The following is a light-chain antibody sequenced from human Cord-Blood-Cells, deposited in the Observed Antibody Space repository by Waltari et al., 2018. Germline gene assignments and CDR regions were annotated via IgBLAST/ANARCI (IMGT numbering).Light chain of an antibody. CDR3: QQYNNWLP. Sequence: EIVMTQSQATLSVSPGERATLSCRASQIVSRNLAWYQQKPGQAPRLLIYGASTRATGIPARFSGSGSGTEFTLTISSLQSEDFAVYYCQQYNNWLPFGGGTKVEIK. CDR1: QIVSRN. J-gene: IGKJ4*01. V-gene: IGKV3-15*01. CDR2: GAS.